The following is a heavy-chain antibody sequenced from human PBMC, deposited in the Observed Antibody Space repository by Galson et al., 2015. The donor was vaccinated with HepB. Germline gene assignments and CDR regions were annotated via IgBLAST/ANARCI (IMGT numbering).Heavy chain of an antibody. Sequence: CAISGDSVSSNTVGWNWIRQSPSSGPEWLGRTYYRSKWSTDYADSVKSRITINPDTSKNQFSLQLNSVTPEDTAVYYCAKSIHLGRGFDFLGQGTLVTVSS. CDR2: TYYRSKWST. D-gene: IGHD7-27*01. CDR1: GDSVSSNTVG. V-gene: IGHV6-1*01. CDR3: AKSIHLGRGFDF. J-gene: IGHJ4*02.